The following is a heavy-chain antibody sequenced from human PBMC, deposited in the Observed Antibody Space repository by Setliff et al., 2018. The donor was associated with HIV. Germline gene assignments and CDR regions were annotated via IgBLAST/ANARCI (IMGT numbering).Heavy chain of an antibody. Sequence: PSETLSLTCTVSDASISNYHWSWFRQPPGKGLEWIGYIYTSGSTNYNPSLKSRVTISVDTSKNQFSLKLSSVTAADTAVYYRARDARYYNFWSGYYDYWGQGTLVTVSS. V-gene: IGHV4-59*01. D-gene: IGHD3-3*01. J-gene: IGHJ4*02. CDR1: DASISNYH. CDR3: ARDARYYNFWSGYYDY. CDR2: IYTSGST.